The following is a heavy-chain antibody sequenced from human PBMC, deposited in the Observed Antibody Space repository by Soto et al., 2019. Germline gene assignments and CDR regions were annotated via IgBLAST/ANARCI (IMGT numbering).Heavy chain of an antibody. CDR2: IYPGDSDT. D-gene: IGHD3-10*01. CDR3: ARYAVRGVDYYYYYGMDV. V-gene: IGHV5-51*01. J-gene: IGHJ6*02. Sequence: PGESLKISCKGSGYSFTSYWIGWVRQMPGKGLEWTGIIYPGDSDTRYSPSFQGQVTISADKSISTAYLQWSSLKASDTAMYYCARYAVRGVDYYYYYGMDVWGQGTTVTVSS. CDR1: GYSFTSYW.